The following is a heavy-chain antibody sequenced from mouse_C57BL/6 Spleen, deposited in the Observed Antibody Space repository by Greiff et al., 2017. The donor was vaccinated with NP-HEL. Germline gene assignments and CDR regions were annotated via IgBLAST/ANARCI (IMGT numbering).Heavy chain of an antibody. CDR1: GYTFTDYY. J-gene: IGHJ4*01. V-gene: IGHV1-76*01. CDR2: IYPGSGNT. Sequence: QVQLQQSGAELVRPGASVKLSCKASGYTFTDYYINWVKQRPGQGLEWIGRIYPGSGNTYYNEKFKGKATLTVETSSSTAYMQLSSLTSEDSAVYFCARGYSYAMDYWGKGTSVTVSS. CDR3: ARGYSYAMDY. D-gene: IGHD2-3*01.